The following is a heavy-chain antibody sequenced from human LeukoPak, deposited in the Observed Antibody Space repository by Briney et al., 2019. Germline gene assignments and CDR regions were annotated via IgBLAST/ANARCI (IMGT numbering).Heavy chain of an antibody. J-gene: IGHJ4*02. Sequence: SETLSLTCTVSGGSISSSSYYWGWIRQPPGKGLEWIGSIYYSGSTYYNPSLKSRVTISVDTSKNQFSLKLSSVTAADTAVYYCASFTMVRGFDYWGQGTLVTVSS. V-gene: IGHV4-39*07. D-gene: IGHD3-10*01. CDR2: IYYSGST. CDR3: ASFTMVRGFDY. CDR1: GGSISSSSYY.